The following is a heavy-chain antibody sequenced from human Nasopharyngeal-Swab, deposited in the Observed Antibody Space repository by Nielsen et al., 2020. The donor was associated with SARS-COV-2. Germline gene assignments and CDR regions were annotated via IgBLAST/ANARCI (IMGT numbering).Heavy chain of an antibody. D-gene: IGHD1-1*01. CDR1: GFTFSSYA. CDR3: ASDFLEAGVY. Sequence: GGSLRLSCSASGFTFSSYAMHWVRQAPGKGLEYVSAISSNGGSTYYADSVKGRFTISRDNAKNSLYLQMNSLRAEDTAVYYCASDFLEAGVYWGQGTLVTVSS. V-gene: IGHV3-64*04. J-gene: IGHJ4*02. CDR2: ISSNGGST.